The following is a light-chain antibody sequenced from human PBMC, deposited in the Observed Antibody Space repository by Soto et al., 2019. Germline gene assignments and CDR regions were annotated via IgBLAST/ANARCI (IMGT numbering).Light chain of an antibody. CDR1: QAISSW. J-gene: IGKJ1*01. CDR3: QHYNSYSEA. CDR2: TAS. V-gene: IGKV1-5*03. Sequence: EIQVSKAAVSMTASVGGRVTITCRASQAISSWLGWYQQKPGKAPKLLIYTASTLQSGVPSRFSDSGSGTEFTLTISSLQPEDFATYYCQHYNSYSEAFGQGTKVDI.